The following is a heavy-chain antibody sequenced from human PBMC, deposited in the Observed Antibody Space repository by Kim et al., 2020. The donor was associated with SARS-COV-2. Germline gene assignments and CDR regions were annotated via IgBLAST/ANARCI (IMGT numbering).Heavy chain of an antibody. J-gene: IGHJ4*02. Sequence: LKSRVTISVDTSKNQFSLKLSSVTAADTAVYYCARHGREQWLVPPSFFDYWGQGTLVTVSS. V-gene: IGHV4-39*01. D-gene: IGHD6-19*01. CDR3: ARHGREQWLVPPSFFDY.